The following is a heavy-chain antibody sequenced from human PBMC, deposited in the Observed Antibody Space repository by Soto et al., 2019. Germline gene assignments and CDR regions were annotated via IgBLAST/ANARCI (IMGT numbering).Heavy chain of an antibody. CDR3: GPRGAVAPRGY. V-gene: IGHV4-34*01. J-gene: IGHJ4*02. Sequence: SETLSLTCAVSGGSFGDFYWTWIRQLPGKGLEWIGEINHIGYTNYNPSLESRVAISVDTSKNQFSLNLRSVTAADTAVYYCGPRGAVAPRGYWGQGTLVTDS. CDR1: GGSFGDFY. CDR2: INHIGYT. D-gene: IGHD2-15*01.